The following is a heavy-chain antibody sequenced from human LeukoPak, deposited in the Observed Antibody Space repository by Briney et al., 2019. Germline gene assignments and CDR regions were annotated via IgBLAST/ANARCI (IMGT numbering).Heavy chain of an antibody. V-gene: IGHV3-23*01. CDR3: AKGGYCSSTSCYVGWFDP. J-gene: IGHJ5*02. CDR2: ISGGGGST. D-gene: IGHD2-2*01. CDR1: GFTFSSYV. Sequence: GGSLRLSCAASGFTFSSYVMNWVRQAPGKGLEWVSVISGGGGSTYFADSVKGRFTIPRHNSKNTLFLRMNSLRAEDTAVYYCAKGGYCSSTSCYVGWFDPWGQGTLVTVSS.